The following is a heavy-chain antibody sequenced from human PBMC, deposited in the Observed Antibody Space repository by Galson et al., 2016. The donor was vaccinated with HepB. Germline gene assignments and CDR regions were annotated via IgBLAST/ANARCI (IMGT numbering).Heavy chain of an antibody. V-gene: IGHV3-23*01. CDR2: LSGGAVDT. Sequence: SLRLSCAASGFTFSSYSMSWVRQAPGKGLEWVSTLSGGAVDTYQADSVKGRFLISRDNSKGTVSLQMNNLRVDDTAVYYCARETWHPPDFDYWGQGTLVTVSS. CDR3: ARETWHPPDFDY. D-gene: IGHD1-14*01. CDR1: GFTFSSYS. J-gene: IGHJ4*02.